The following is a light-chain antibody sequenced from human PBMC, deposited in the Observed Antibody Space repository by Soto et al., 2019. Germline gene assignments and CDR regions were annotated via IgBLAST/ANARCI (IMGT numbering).Light chain of an antibody. CDR2: HAS. CDR3: PQYNDWPLT. Sequence: EIVMTQSPATLSVSPGERATLSCRASQNINNNLAWYQQKPGQVPRLLIYHASTGATGIPARFSGSGSGTELTLTISSVQSEEFAVYYCPQYNDWPLTFGGGTKVEIK. J-gene: IGKJ4*01. CDR1: QNINNN. V-gene: IGKV3-15*01.